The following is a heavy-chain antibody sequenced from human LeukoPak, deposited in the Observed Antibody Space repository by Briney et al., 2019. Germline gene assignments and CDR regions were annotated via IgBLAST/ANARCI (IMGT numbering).Heavy chain of an antibody. D-gene: IGHD3-3*01. CDR3: ARHRPMTTIFGVVSRDAFDI. CDR1: GGSISSSSYY. J-gene: IGHJ3*02. CDR2: IYYSGST. V-gene: IGHV4-39*01. Sequence: SETLSLTCTVSGGSISSSSYYWGWIRQPPGKGLEWIGSIYYSGSTYYNPSLKSRVTISVDTSKNQFSLKLSSVTAADTAVYYCARHRPMTTIFGVVSRDAFDIWGQGTMVTVSS.